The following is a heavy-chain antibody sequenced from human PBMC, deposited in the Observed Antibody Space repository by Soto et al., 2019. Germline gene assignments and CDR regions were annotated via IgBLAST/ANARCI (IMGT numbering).Heavy chain of an antibody. J-gene: IGHJ4*02. CDR3: AKDGGGATTVGPDFY. Sequence: GGSLRLSCAASGFTFSSYAMSWVRQAPGKGLEWASAISGSGGSTYYADSVKGRFTISRDNSKNTLYLQMNSLRAEDTAVYYCAKDGGGATTVGPDFYWGQGTLVTVSS. CDR2: ISGSGGST. D-gene: IGHD1-26*01. CDR1: GFTFSSYA. V-gene: IGHV3-23*01.